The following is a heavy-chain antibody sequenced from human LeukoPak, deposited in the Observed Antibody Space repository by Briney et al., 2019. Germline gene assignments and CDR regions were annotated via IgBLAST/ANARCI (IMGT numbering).Heavy chain of an antibody. CDR1: GGSFSGYY. CDR2: INHSGST. Sequence: PSETLSLTCAVYGGSFSGYYWSWIRQPPGKGLEWIGEINHSGSTNYNPSLKSRVTISVDTSKNQFSLKLSSVTAADTAVYYCARGGGPLQSFDYWGQGTLVTVSS. V-gene: IGHV4-34*01. J-gene: IGHJ4*02. CDR3: ARGGGPLQSFDY. D-gene: IGHD4-11*01.